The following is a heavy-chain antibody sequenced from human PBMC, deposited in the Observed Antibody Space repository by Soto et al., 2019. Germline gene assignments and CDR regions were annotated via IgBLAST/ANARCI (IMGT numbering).Heavy chain of an antibody. Sequence: ASVKVSCKASGYTFTSYGISWVRQAPGQGLEWMGWISAYNGNTNYAQKLQGRVTMTTDTSTSTAYMELRSLRSDDTAMYYCARTYGRGGSCYLLDYWGQGTLVTVSS. V-gene: IGHV1-18*01. J-gene: IGHJ4*02. CDR3: ARTYGRGGSCYLLDY. CDR1: GYTFTSYG. D-gene: IGHD2-15*01. CDR2: ISAYNGNT.